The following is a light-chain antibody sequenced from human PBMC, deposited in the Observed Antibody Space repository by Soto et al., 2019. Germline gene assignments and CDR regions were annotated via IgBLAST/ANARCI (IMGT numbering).Light chain of an antibody. CDR3: CSYAGSNTFDV. J-gene: IGLJ1*01. CDR2: DVS. Sequence: QSALTQPRSVSGSPGQSVTISCTGTSSDVGGYNYVSWYQHHPGKAPQLMIFDVSKRPSGVPDRFSGSKSGNTASLTISGLQAEDEADYYCCSYAGSNTFDVFGTGTKRTVL. V-gene: IGLV2-11*01. CDR1: SSDVGGYNY.